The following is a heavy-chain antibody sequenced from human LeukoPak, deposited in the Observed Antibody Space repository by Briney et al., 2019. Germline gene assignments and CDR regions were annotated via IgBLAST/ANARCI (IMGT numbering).Heavy chain of an antibody. CDR2: ISAHSGNT. CDR3: ARDLSSGGWTLEFDY. V-gene: IGHV1-18*01. D-gene: IGHD1-1*01. Sequence: ASVKVSCKTSGYTFSTYGITWVRQAPGQGFQWMGWISAHSGNTNYAENFQGRISLTTDTSATTAYMELRSLTPDDTAVYYCARDLSSGGWTLEFDYWGQGSLVTVAS. CDR1: GYTFSTYG. J-gene: IGHJ4*02.